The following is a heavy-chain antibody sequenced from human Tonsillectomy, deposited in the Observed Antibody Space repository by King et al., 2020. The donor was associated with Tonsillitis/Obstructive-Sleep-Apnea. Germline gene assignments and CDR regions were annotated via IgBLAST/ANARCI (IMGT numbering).Heavy chain of an antibody. CDR1: GGSIRSSSNY. V-gene: IGHV4-39*01. CDR3: ARHDGPYCGGDCYFGTHY. CDR2: FYYTGST. D-gene: IGHD2-21*01. J-gene: IGHJ4*02. Sequence: LQLQESGPGLVKPSETLSLTCTVSGGSIRSSSNYWGWIRQPPGKGLEWIGSFYYTGSTYYRPSLKSRVTISVDTSKNRFSLKLSSVTAADTAVYYCARHDGPYCGGDCYFGTHYWGQGTLVTVSS.